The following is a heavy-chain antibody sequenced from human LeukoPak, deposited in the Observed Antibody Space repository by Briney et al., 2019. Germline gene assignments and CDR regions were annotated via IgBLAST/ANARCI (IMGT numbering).Heavy chain of an antibody. V-gene: IGHV3-74*01. J-gene: IGHJ4*02. D-gene: IGHD6-19*01. Sequence: QPGGSLRLSCAASGFSFRSHWMHWVRQAPGKGLVWVSRINKDGSSTSYADSVKGRVTISRDNAKNTLYLQMNSLRAEDTAVYYCARDRYSSAWYEEWGQGTLVTVSS. CDR1: GFSFRSHW. CDR2: INKDGSST. CDR3: ARDRYSSAWYEE.